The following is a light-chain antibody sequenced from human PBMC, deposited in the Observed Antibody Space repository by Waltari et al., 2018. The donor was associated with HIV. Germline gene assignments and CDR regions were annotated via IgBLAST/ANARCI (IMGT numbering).Light chain of an antibody. Sequence: SYELNQPPSVSVSPGQTASNTCPGDKLGDTYACWYQQKPGQSPVLVIYQDTKRPAGIPERFSGSNSGNTATLTISGTQAMDEADYYCQAWDSSTAYVFGTGTKVTVL. CDR1: KLGDTY. CDR2: QDT. CDR3: QAWDSSTAYV. J-gene: IGLJ1*01. V-gene: IGLV3-1*01.